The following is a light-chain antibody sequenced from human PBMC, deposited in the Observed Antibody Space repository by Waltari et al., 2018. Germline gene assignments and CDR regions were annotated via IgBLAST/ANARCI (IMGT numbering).Light chain of an antibody. Sequence: EIVLTQSPATLSLSPGERATLSCRASQSVMTYLAWYQQRPGQSPRPRIDEASNRAPGIPARFSGSGSGTDFTLTISSLEPEDSAVYYCQQGTFGPGTKVDI. CDR2: EAS. CDR3: QQGT. J-gene: IGKJ3*01. CDR1: QSVMTY. V-gene: IGKV3-11*01.